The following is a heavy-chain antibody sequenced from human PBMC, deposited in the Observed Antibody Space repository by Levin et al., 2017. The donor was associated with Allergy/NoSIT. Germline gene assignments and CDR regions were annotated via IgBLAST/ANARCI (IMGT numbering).Heavy chain of an antibody. D-gene: IGHD5-12*01. V-gene: IGHV6-1*01. Sequence: SQTLSLTCAISGDSVSSDSAAWNWIRQSPSRGLEWLGRTFYRSKWYNDYAVSVKSRITINPDTSKNQFSLQLNSVTPEDTAVYYCARDPYNKWMYFFDYWGQGTLVTVSS. CDR3: ARDPYNKWMYFFDY. CDR2: TFYRSKWYN. CDR1: GDSVSSDSAA. J-gene: IGHJ4*02.